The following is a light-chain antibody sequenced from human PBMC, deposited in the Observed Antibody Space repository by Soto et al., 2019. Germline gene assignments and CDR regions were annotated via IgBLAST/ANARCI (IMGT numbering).Light chain of an antibody. V-gene: IGLV2-14*01. J-gene: IGLJ1*01. CDR3: SSYSISSTLV. CDR1: SSDVGGYNY. CDR2: EVS. Sequence: QSALTQPASVSGSPGQSITIACTGTSSDVGGYNYVSWFQHHPGRAPKLMISEVSNRPSGVSNRFSASKSGNTASLTISGLQSEDEATYYCSSYSISSTLVFGTGTKVTVL.